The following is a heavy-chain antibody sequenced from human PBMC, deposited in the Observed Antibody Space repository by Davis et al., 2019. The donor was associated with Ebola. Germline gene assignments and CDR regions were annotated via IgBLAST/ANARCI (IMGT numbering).Heavy chain of an antibody. CDR2: LSYDGGKK. Sequence: GESLKISCAASGFTFSSYAMHWVRQAPGKGLEWVAVLSYDGGKKYHADSVKGRFTISRDNAKSSLYLQMNSLRAEDTAVYYCARVFYRKAATIYYLDYWGQGTLVTVSS. V-gene: IGHV3-30-3*01. CDR3: ARVFYRKAATIYYLDY. D-gene: IGHD5-12*01. J-gene: IGHJ4*02. CDR1: GFTFSSYA.